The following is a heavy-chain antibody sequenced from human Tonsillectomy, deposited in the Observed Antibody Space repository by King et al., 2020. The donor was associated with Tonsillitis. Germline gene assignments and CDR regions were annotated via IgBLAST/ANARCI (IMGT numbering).Heavy chain of an antibody. Sequence: VQLQESGPGLVKPSQTLSLTCAVSGGSISSGGYSWSWIRQPPGKGLEWIGYIYYSGSTYYNPSLKSRVTISVDTSKNQFSLKLSSVTAADTAVYYCAREPPSGDYVSWGQGTMVTVSS. CDR1: GGSISSGGYS. CDR3: AREPPSGDYVS. D-gene: IGHD4-17*01. J-gene: IGHJ3*01. V-gene: IGHV4-30-4*07. CDR2: IYYSGST.